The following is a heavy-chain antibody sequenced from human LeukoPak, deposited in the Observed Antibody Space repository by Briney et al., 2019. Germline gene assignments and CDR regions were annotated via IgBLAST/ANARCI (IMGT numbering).Heavy chain of an antibody. D-gene: IGHD3-16*01. CDR1: GGSINSVAFY. Sequence: NPSETLSLTCTVPGGSINSVAFYWSWIRQHSGWGLEWVGHIHPTGSTSYNPSLKSRVAMSLDTSKNQFSLNLNSVTAADTAEYYCTRGTDAYKTGCWGQRALVTVSS. CDR2: IHPTGST. V-gene: IGHV4-31*03. CDR3: TRGTDAYKTGC. J-gene: IGHJ4*02.